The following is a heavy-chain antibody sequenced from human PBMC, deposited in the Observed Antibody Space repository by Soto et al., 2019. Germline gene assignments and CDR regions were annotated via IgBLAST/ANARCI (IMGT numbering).Heavy chain of an antibody. J-gene: IGHJ4*02. CDR2: VYHTGST. CDR1: GASITTYY. D-gene: IGHD6-19*01. Sequence: SETLSLTCDASGASITTYYWTWIRQAPGKGLEWIGNVYHTGSTDYNSSLKSRVTISVDTSKNQFSLNMNSVTAADTAVYYCARRLFGSGWTLDSWGQGALVTVSS. V-gene: IGHV4-59*01. CDR3: ARRLFGSGWTLDS.